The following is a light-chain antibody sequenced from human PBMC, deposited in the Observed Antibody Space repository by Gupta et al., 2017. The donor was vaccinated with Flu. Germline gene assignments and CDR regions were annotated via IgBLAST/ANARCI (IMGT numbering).Light chain of an antibody. V-gene: IGLV2-14*01. Sequence: SITISCTGTSSDVGGYNYVSWYQQHPAKAPNLMIYEVSNRPSGVSNRFSGSKSGNTASLTISGLQAEDEADYYCSSDTSSSTLVFGGGTKLTVL. CDR3: SSDTSSSTLV. CDR2: EVS. J-gene: IGLJ2*01. CDR1: SSDVGGYNY.